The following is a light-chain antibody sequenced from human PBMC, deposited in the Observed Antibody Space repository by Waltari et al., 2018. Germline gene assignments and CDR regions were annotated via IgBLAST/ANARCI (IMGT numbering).Light chain of an antibody. CDR1: STHLGANDL. J-gene: IGLJ2*01. Sequence: QSVVTQPAPVSGSPGQPISISCPGTSTHLGANDLVSGYQPHPGRAPQLVIYDVSVRPSGVSIRFSGSKSGNTASLTISGLQAEDEALYYCSSYTLTNPVVFGGGTKLTVL. CDR2: DVS. V-gene: IGLV2-14*03. CDR3: SSYTLTNPVV.